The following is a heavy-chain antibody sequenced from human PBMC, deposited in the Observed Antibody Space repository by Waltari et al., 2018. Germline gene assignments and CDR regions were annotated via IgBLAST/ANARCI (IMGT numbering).Heavy chain of an antibody. V-gene: IGHV7-4-1*02. J-gene: IGHJ5*02. Sequence: QVQLVQSGSELKKPGASVKVSCKASGYTFTSYAMNWVRQAPGQGLEWMGWINTNTGNPTYAQGFTGRFVFSLDTSVSTAYLQISSLKAEDTAVYYCARGPHDYGDYGVHNNRNWFDPWGQGTLVTVSS. CDR1: GYTFTSYA. CDR2: INTNTGNP. D-gene: IGHD4-17*01. CDR3: ARGPHDYGDYGVHNNRNWFDP.